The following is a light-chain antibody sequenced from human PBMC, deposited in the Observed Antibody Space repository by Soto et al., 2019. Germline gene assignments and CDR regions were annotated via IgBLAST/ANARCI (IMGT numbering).Light chain of an antibody. V-gene: IGLV2-8*01. CDR3: SSYAGSNNVI. J-gene: IGLJ2*01. CDR2: EVT. Sequence: QSALTQPPSASGSPGQSVTISCTGTTSDVGDYNYVSWYQQHPGKAPKLMIYEVTKRPSGVPDRFSGSKSGNTASLTVSGLQAEDEDDYYCSSYAGSNNVIFGGGTKLTVL. CDR1: TSDVGDYNY.